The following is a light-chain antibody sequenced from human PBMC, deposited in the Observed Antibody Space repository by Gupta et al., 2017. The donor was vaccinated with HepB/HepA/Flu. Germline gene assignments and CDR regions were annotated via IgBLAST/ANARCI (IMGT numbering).Light chain of an antibody. CDR3: QHRHSYPIT. Sequence: DIQLPQSPSFLSASVGDRVSITCRASQGISNYLAWYQQPPGKAPKLLIYTASTLQSGVPSRFSGSGSGTEFTLTINSLQPEDFATYYCQHRHSYPITFGQGTRLEIK. CDR1: QGISNY. CDR2: TAS. J-gene: IGKJ5*01. V-gene: IGKV1-9*01.